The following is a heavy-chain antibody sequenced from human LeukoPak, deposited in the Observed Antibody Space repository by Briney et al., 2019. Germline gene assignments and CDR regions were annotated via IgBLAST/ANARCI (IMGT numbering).Heavy chain of an antibody. CDR2: IIPIFGTA. CDR1: GGTFSSYA. J-gene: IGHJ5*02. V-gene: IGHV1-69*13. Sequence: ASVKVSCKASGGTFSSYAISWVRQTPGQGLEWMGGIIPIFGTANCAQKFQGRVTITADESTSTAYMELSSLRSEDTAVYYCATRGGYSFAEVFDPWGQGTLVTVSS. D-gene: IGHD5-18*01. CDR3: ATRGGYSFAEVFDP.